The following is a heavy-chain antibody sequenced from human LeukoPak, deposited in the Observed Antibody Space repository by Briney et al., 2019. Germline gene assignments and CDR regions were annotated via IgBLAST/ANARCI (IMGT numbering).Heavy chain of an antibody. CDR3: ASSSYSCSSS. V-gene: IGHV3-7*01. Sequence: GGSLRLSCAASGFTFTNYWMIWVRQARGKGLEWGADINEEGRKKYYVGSVEGRFTISRDNEQNSVLLQINSLRADATAMYYCASSSYSCSSSWGQGTLVTVSS. CDR2: INEEGRKK. CDR1: GFTFTNYW. J-gene: IGHJ5*02. D-gene: IGHD3-10*02.